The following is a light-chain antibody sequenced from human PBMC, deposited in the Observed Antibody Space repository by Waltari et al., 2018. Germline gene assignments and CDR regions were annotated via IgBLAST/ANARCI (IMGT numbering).Light chain of an antibody. J-gene: IGLJ3*02. V-gene: IGLV1-51*01. Sequence: QSVLTQPPSVSAAPGQRVTISCSGSNSNIGNNFVSWYPQLSGTAPKVLIFDNDNRAAGIPDRVSGSKAGTSATLDITGLQTGDEADYYCGTWDTSLSAVVFGGGTKVTVL. CDR1: NSNIGNNF. CDR2: DND. CDR3: GTWDTSLSAVV.